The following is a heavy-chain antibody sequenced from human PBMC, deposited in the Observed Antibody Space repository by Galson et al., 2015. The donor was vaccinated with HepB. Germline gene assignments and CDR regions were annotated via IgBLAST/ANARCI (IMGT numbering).Heavy chain of an antibody. CDR1: GYTFTNYG. D-gene: IGHD3-22*01. CDR2: ISGYNGKT. J-gene: IGHJ2*01. Sequence: SVKVSCKASGYTFTNYGINWVRQAPGQGPEWMGWISGYNGKTKFAQKFQGRVTMTSGTSTNTVYMELRSLRFDDTAVYYRARDGGPIVVGQGSYWSFDLWGRGTLVTVSS. V-gene: IGHV1-18*04. CDR3: ARDGGPIVVGQGSYWSFDL.